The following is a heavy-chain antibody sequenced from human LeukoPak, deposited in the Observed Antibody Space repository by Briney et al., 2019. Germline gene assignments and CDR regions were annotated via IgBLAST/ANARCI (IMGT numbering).Heavy chain of an antibody. CDR1: RFTFSSYA. D-gene: IGHD3-9*01. Sequence: PGGSLRLSCAASRFTFSSYAMSWVRQAPGKGLEWVSAISDSGGSTNYADSVKGRFTISRDNSKNTLYLQMNSLRAEDTAVYYCAKYGILTGYVIDYWGQGTLVTVSS. V-gene: IGHV3-23*01. J-gene: IGHJ4*02. CDR3: AKYGILTGYVIDY. CDR2: ISDSGGST.